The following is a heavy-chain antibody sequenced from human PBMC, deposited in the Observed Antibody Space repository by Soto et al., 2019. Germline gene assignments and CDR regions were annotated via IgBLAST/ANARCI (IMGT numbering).Heavy chain of an antibody. CDR3: ARAGEKYSSSPFDY. D-gene: IGHD6-6*01. CDR2: ISYDGSNK. J-gene: IGHJ4*02. V-gene: IGHV3-30-3*01. Sequence: GGSLRLSCAASGFTFSSYAMHWVRQAPGKGLEWVAVISYDGSNKYYADSVKGRFTISRDNSKNTLYLQMNSLRAEDTAVYYCARAGEKYSSSPFDYWGQGTLVTVSS. CDR1: GFTFSSYA.